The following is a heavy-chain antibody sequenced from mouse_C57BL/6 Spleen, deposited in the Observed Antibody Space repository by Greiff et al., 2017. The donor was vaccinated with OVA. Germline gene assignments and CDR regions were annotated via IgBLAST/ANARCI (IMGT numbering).Heavy chain of an antibody. CDR3: VPYYSKYFDV. J-gene: IGHJ1*03. Sequence: SGPELVKPGASVKISCKASGYAFSSSWMNWVKQRPGKGLEWIGRIYPGDGDTNYNGKFKGKATLTADKSSSTAYMQLSSLTSEDSAVYFCVPYYSKYFDVWGTGTTVTVSS. D-gene: IGHD2-5*01. CDR1: GYAFSSSW. CDR2: IYPGDGDT. V-gene: IGHV1-82*01.